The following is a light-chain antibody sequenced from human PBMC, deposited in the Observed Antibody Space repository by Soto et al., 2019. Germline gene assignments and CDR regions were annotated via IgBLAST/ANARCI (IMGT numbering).Light chain of an antibody. CDR2: TNN. CDR3: AAWDDSMNGFV. V-gene: IGLV1-44*01. J-gene: IGLJ1*01. CDR1: SCNIGSNT. Sequence: QSALTQPPSASGAPGQRVTISCSGSSCNIGSNTVNWYQQLPGTAPKLLIYTNNQRPSGVRDRFSGFRSGTSASLATSGLQSEDEADYYCAAWDDSMNGFVFGTGTQGTVL.